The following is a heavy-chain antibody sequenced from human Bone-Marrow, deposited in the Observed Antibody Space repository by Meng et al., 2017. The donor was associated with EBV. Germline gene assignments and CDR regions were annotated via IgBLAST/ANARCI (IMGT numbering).Heavy chain of an antibody. D-gene: IGHD5-24*01. CDR3: ARGNAYNVPSFDY. CDR2: IWHGGNT. V-gene: IGHV4-4*02. Sequence: QVQLKESGPGRVKPSGTLSLTCAVSGASISGSNWWSWVRQPPGKGLEWIGEIWHGGNTNYNPSLKSRVTISVDKSGNQFSLNLNSVTAADTAVYYCARGNAYNVPSFDYWGQGTLVTVSS. CDR1: GASISGSNW. J-gene: IGHJ4*02.